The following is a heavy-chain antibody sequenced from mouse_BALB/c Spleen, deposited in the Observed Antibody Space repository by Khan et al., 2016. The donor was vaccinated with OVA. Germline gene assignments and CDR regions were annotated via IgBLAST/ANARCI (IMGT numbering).Heavy chain of an antibody. V-gene: IGHV1-54*01. CDR3: ARSGYCGNAVDY. CDR1: GYAFADYL. Sequence: QVQLQQSGTELLSPGTSVKLSCKASGYAFADYLVDWVKQRPGQGLEWIGVIYPGNGHTNYNEKFKAKATLTEAKSSSTAYMQLSSLTSEDSAVYYCARSGYCGNAVDYWGQGTTVTVSS. D-gene: IGHD3-1*01. J-gene: IGHJ4*01. CDR2: IYPGNGHT.